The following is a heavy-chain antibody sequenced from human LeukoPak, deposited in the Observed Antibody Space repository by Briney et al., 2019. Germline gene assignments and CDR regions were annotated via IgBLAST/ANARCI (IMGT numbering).Heavy chain of an antibody. D-gene: IGHD7-27*01. CDR1: GLTFSSYT. CDR2: ITSSSSFI. J-gene: IGHJ3*02. CDR3: ARVQTANWETSVCDAFDM. V-gene: IGHV3-21*01. Sequence: GGSLRLSCAASGLTFSSYTMNWVRQAPGKGLEWVSSITSSSSFIYYADSLTGRFTISRDNAKNSSYLQMNSLRAEDTAVYYCARVQTANWETSVCDAFDMWGRGTMVTVSS.